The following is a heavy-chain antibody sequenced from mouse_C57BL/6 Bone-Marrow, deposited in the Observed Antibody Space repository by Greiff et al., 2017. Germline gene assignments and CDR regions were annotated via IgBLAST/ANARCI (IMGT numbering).Heavy chain of an antibody. CDR2: ISYSGST. J-gene: IGHJ4*01. CDR1: GYSITSDY. D-gene: IGHD2-2*01. Sequence: EVQLQESGPGLAKPSQTLSLSCSVTGYSITSDYWNWIRKFPGNKLEYIGYISYSGSTYYNPSLKSRISLTRDTSKNQYYLQLHSVSTEDTATDYCERKGGYRYYAMDYWGQGTSVTVSS. V-gene: IGHV3-8*01. CDR3: ERKGGYRYYAMDY.